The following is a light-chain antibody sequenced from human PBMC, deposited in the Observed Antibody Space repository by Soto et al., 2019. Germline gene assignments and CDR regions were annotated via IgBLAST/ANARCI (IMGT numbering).Light chain of an antibody. CDR2: EVS. CDR1: SSDVGGYNY. Sequence: QSALTQPASVSGSPGQSITISCTGTSSDVGGYNYVSWYQQHPGKAPKLIIYEVSNRPSGVSSRFSGSKSNNTASLTISGLEADDDDDYCCCSYTSSSTHVFGGGTKLTVL. V-gene: IGLV2-14*01. CDR3: CSYTSSSTHV. J-gene: IGLJ2*01.